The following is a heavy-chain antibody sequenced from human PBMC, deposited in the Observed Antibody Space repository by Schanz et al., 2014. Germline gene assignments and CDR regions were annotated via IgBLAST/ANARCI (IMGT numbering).Heavy chain of an antibody. D-gene: IGHD3-10*01. Sequence: EVHLLDSGGGLVQPGGSLRLSCAASGFTFSSYAMSRVRQAPGKGLEWVSSISSGGNPYYANSVKGRFGISRDNSKNTLYLQMSSLRVEDTAVYYCAKDPRGDKNDRAYYFDYWGQGTLVSVSS. CDR2: ISSGGNP. V-gene: IGHV3-23*01. CDR1: GFTFSSYA. CDR3: AKDPRGDKNDRAYYFDY. J-gene: IGHJ4*02.